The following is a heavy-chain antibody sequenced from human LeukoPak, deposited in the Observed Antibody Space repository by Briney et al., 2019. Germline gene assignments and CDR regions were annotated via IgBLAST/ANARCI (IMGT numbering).Heavy chain of an antibody. Sequence: SETLSLTCTVSGGSISSYYWSWIRQPPGKGLEWIGYIYYSGSTNYDPSLKSRVTISVDTSKNQFSLRLSSVTAADTAVYYCARDSAATMIHGSGSYDYWGQGTLVTVSS. CDR3: ARDSAATMIHGSGSYDY. J-gene: IGHJ4*02. D-gene: IGHD3-10*01. CDR2: IYYSGST. V-gene: IGHV4-59*12. CDR1: GGSISSYY.